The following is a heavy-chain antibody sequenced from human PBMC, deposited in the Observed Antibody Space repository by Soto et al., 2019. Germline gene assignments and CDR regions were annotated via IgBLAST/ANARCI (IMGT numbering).Heavy chain of an antibody. J-gene: IGHJ4*02. CDR2: IKSKTDGGTT. D-gene: IGHD3-16*01. CDR3: TTDRLLGPYYYFDY. Sequence: PGGSLRLSCAASGFTFSNAWMNWVRQAPGKGLDWVGRIKSKTDGGTTDYAAPVKGRFTISRDDSKNTLYLQMNSLKTEDTAVYYCTTDRLLGPYYYFDYWGQGTLVTVSS. CDR1: GFTFSNAW. V-gene: IGHV3-15*07.